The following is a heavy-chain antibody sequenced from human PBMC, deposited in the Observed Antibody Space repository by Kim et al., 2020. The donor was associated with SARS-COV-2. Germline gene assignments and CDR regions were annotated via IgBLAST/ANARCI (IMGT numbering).Heavy chain of an antibody. J-gene: IGHJ4*02. CDR3: ARADYDYYDSIQSRYDY. Sequence: GGSLKISCKGSGYSFTSYWISWVRQMPGKGLEWMGRIDPSDSYTNYSPSFQGHVTISADKSISTAYLQWSSLKASDTTMYYCARADYDYYDSIQSRYDYWGQGTLVTVSS. V-gene: IGHV5-10-1*01. CDR2: IDPSDSYT. D-gene: IGHD3-22*01. CDR1: GYSFTSYW.